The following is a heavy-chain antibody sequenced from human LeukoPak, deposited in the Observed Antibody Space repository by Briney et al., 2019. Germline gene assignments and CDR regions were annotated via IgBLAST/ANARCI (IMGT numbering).Heavy chain of an antibody. V-gene: IGHV3-23*01. CDR1: GFTFSSYA. Sequence: PGGSLRLSCAASGFTFSSYAMSWVRQAPGKGLECVSAISGSGGSTYYADSVKGRFTISRDNSKNTLYLQMNSLRAEDTAVYYCAKGDVLLWFGELFNGGQGTLVTVSS. D-gene: IGHD3-10*01. CDR2: ISGSGGST. CDR3: AKGDVLLWFGELFN. J-gene: IGHJ4*02.